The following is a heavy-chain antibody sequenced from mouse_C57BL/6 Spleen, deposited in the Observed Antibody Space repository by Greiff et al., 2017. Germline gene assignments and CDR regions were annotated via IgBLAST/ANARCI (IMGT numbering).Heavy chain of an antibody. J-gene: IGHJ1*03. D-gene: IGHD2-10*02. V-gene: IGHV10-3*01. CDR2: IRSKSSNYAT. CDR1: GFTFNTYA. CDR3: VRDTPLSYGNYVGTWYFDV. Sequence: EVKLMESGGGLVQPKGSLKLSCAASGFTFNTYAMHWVRQAPGKGLEWVARIRSKSSNYATYYADSVKDRFTISRDDSQSMLYLQMNNLKTEDTAMYYCVRDTPLSYGNYVGTWYFDVWGTGTTVTVSS.